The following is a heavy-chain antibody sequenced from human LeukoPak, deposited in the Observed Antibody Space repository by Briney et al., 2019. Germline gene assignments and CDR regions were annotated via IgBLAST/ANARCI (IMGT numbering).Heavy chain of an antibody. CDR1: GYTFTSYG. CDR2: ISAENGNT. D-gene: IGHD2-2*01. J-gene: IGHJ4*02. CDR3: ATYYCSRSSCYPYHFDY. V-gene: IGHV1-18*01. Sequence: APVKPSCKASGYTFTSYGINWVRQAPGQGLEWMGWISAENGNTKYAQKLQGRVTMTTDTSTSTAYMELRSLRSDDTAVYYCATYYCSRSSCYPYHFDYWGQGTLVTVSS.